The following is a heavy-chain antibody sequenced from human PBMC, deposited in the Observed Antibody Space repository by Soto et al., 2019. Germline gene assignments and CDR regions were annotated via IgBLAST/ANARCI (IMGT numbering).Heavy chain of an antibody. CDR3: ARVKIQVWSHRRGNGMDV. D-gene: IGHD5-18*01. CDR2: ISSSGSTI. CDR1: GFTFSDYY. V-gene: IGHV3-11*01. J-gene: IGHJ6*02. Sequence: QVQLVESGGGLVKPGGSLRLSCAASGFTFSDYYMSWIRQAPGKGLEWVSYISSSGSTIYYADSVKCRFTISRDNAKNSLYLQMNSLRAEDTAVYYCARVKIQVWSHRRGNGMDVWGQGTKVTVSS.